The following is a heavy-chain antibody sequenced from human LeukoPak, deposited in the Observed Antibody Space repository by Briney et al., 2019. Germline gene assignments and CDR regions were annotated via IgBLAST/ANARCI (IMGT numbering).Heavy chain of an antibody. CDR2: IWYDGSNK. D-gene: IGHD1-26*01. V-gene: IGHV3-33*01. CDR1: GFTFSSYG. Sequence: GGSLRLSCAASGFTFSSYGMHWVRQAPGKGLEWVAVIWYDGSNKYYADSVKGRFTITRDNSKNTLYLQMNSLRAEDTAVYYCARPTYSGSYYWFDYWGQGTRVTVSA. CDR3: ARPTYSGSYYWFDY. J-gene: IGHJ4*02.